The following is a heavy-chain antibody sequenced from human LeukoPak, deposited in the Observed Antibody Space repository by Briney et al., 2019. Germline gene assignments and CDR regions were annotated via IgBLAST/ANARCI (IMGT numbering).Heavy chain of an antibody. Sequence: GGSLRLSWAASGFTLSSNYMSWVRQAPGKGLEWVSVIYSGGSTYYADSVKGRFTISRHNSKNTLYLQMNSLRAEDTAVYHCARRQLELLDYWGQGTLVTVSS. J-gene: IGHJ4*02. V-gene: IGHV3-53*04. CDR2: IYSGGST. CDR3: ARRQLELLDY. D-gene: IGHD1-1*01. CDR1: GFTLSSNY.